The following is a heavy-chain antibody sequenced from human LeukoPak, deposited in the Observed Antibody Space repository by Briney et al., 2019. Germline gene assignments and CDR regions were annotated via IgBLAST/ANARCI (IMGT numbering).Heavy chain of an antibody. CDR1: GFTFSDYY. J-gene: IGHJ4*02. CDR2: ISSSSSYT. CDR3: ARVYYDSSGYYYTFDY. Sequence: GGSLRLSCAASGFTFSDYYMSWIRQAPGKGLEWVSYISSSSSYTNYADSVKGRFTISRDNAKNSLYLQMNSLRAKDTAVYYCARVYYDSSGYYYTFDYWGQGTLVTVSS. D-gene: IGHD3-22*01. V-gene: IGHV3-11*03.